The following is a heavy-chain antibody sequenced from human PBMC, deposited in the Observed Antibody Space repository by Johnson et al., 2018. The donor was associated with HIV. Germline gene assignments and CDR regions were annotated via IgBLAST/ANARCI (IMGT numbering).Heavy chain of an antibody. CDR1: GVTFTDAW. CDR2: IKSKIDGGTI. Sequence: VQLVESGGGLVKPGGSLKLSCAASGVTFTDAWMNWVRQAPGKGLEWVGRIKSKIDGGTIDYAIPVKGRFSISRDDSKNTLHLQMNSLETEDTAVYYCATTYALSFGEVSVLGDAFDIWGQGTIVTVSS. CDR3: ATTYALSFGEVSVLGDAFDI. J-gene: IGHJ3*02. D-gene: IGHD3-10*01. V-gene: IGHV3-15*01.